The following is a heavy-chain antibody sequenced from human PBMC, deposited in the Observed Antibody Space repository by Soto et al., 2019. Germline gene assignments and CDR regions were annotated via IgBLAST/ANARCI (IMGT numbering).Heavy chain of an antibody. CDR2: IYSGGTT. V-gene: IGHV3-66*01. CDR1: GFTVSSNY. D-gene: IGHD2-8*02. CDR3: ESTAWQFDY. Sequence: EVQLVESGGGLVQPGGSLRLSCAASGFTVSSNYMSWVRQAPGKGLEWVSVIYSGGTTYYADSVKGRFTISRDNSKNTLYLQMNSLRAEDTAVYYSESTAWQFDYWGQGTLVTVSS. J-gene: IGHJ4*02.